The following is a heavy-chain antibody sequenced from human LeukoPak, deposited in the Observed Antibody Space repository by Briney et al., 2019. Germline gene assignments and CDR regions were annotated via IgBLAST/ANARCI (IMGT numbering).Heavy chain of an antibody. CDR3: ARANYYGSGSYSFGFDY. V-gene: IGHV1-69*13. J-gene: IGHJ4*02. CDR1: GSTFSSYA. Sequence: SVKVSCKASGSTFSSYAISWVRQAPGQGLEWMGGIIPIFGTANYAQKFQGRVTITADESTSTAYMELSSLRSEDTAVYYCARANYYGSGSYSFGFDYWGQGTLVTVSS. D-gene: IGHD3-10*01. CDR2: IIPIFGTA.